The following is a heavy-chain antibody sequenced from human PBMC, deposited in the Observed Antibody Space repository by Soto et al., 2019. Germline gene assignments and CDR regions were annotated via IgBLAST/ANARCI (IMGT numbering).Heavy chain of an antibody. D-gene: IGHD5-12*01. CDR1: GFTFSSYA. Sequence: GGSLRLSCAASGFTFSSYAMHWVRQAPGKGLEYVSAISSNGGSTYYANSVKGRFTVSRDNSKNTLYLQMGSLRAEDMAVYYCASFSSRGYSGYDDYYYYYMDVWGKGTTVTVSS. V-gene: IGHV3-64*01. CDR3: ASFSSRGYSGYDDYYYYYMDV. CDR2: ISSNGGST. J-gene: IGHJ6*03.